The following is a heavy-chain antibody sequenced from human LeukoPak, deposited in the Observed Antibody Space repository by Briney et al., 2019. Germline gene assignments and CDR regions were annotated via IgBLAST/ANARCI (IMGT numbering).Heavy chain of an antibody. J-gene: IGHJ4*02. Sequence: HPRGSLRLSCAASGFTFSRYPMIWVRQAPGKGLECISYINGGGDTIHYADSVKGRFTFSRDNAKNSLYLQMNSLRAEDTAVYYCAKVWGGYSNTDYWGQGTLVTVSS. D-gene: IGHD4-11*01. CDR3: AKVWGGYSNTDY. CDR2: INGGGDTI. V-gene: IGHV3-48*01. CDR1: GFTFSRYP.